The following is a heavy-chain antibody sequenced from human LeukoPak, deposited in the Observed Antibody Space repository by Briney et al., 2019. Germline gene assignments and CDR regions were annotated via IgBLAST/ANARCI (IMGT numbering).Heavy chain of an antibody. D-gene: IGHD6-25*01. J-gene: IGHJ4*02. CDR3: ARESGIAAIFDY. CDR1: GYTFTSYY. V-gene: IGHV1-46*01. CDR2: INPSGGST. Sequence: SSVKVSCKASGYTFTSYYMHWVRQAPGQGLEWMGIINPSGGSTSYAQKFQGRVTITRDMSTSTVYMELSSLRSEDTAVYYCARESGIAAIFDYWGQGTLVTVSS.